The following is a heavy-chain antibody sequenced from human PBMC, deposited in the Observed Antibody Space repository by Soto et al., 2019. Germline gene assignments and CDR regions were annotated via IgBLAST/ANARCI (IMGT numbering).Heavy chain of an antibody. J-gene: IGHJ5*02. D-gene: IGHD6-19*01. CDR2: IYYSGST. V-gene: IGHV4-39*01. Sequence: KPSETLSLTCTVSGGSISSSSYYWGWIRQPPGKGLEWIGSIYYSGSTYYNPSLKSRVTISVDTSKNQFSLKLSSVTAADTAVYYCARREPPPYSSGWPGWFDPWGQGTLVTVSS. CDR1: GGSISSSSYY. CDR3: ARREPPPYSSGWPGWFDP.